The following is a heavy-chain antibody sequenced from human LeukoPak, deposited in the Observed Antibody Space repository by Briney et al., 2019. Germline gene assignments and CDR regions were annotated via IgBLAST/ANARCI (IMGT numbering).Heavy chain of an antibody. V-gene: IGHV3-48*04. CDR2: ISSSSSTT. Sequence: GGSLRLSCAASGFTFSTYSMNWVRQAPGKGLEWISYISSSSSTTYYADSVKGRSTISRDNAKNSLYLQMNSLRAEDTAVYYCARDNPGYCSGGSCPGKNYWGQGTLVTVSS. D-gene: IGHD2-15*01. J-gene: IGHJ4*02. CDR3: ARDNPGYCSGGSCPGKNY. CDR1: GFTFSTYS.